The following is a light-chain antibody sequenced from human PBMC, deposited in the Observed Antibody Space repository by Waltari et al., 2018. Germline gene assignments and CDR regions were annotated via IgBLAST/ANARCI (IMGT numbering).Light chain of an antibody. Sequence: QSALTQPASVSGSPGQSITISCTGTSSDVGGYNSVSWYNHYPGKAPKLIIYEVSNRPPVCSTRSAVAKSGNAASRTSSGLQAEDDANYYCSSYSSGSTPAVFGGGTKGTVL. CDR3: SSYSSGSTPAV. CDR1: SSDVGGYNS. CDR2: EVS. V-gene: IGLV2-14*01. J-gene: IGLJ2*01.